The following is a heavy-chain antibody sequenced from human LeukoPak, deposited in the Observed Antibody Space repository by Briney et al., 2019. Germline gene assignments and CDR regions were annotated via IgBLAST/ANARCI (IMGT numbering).Heavy chain of an antibody. D-gene: IGHD1-26*01. CDR1: GFTFSSYA. CDR2: ISYDGSNK. Sequence: GGSLRLSCAASGFTFSSYAMHWVRQAPGKGLEWVAVISYDGSNKYYADSVKGRFTISRDNSKNTLYLQMNSLRAEDTAVYYCARDNVGARTSDIWGQGTMVTVSS. J-gene: IGHJ3*02. CDR3: ARDNVGARTSDI. V-gene: IGHV3-30*04.